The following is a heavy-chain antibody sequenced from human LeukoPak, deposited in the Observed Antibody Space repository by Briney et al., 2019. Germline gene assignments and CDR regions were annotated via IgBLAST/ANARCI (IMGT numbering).Heavy chain of an antibody. CDR2: IYHSGST. CDR1: GGSISSGGYS. V-gene: IGHV4-30-2*01. Sequence: SETLSLTCAVSGGSISSGGYSWSWIRQPPGKGLEWIGYIYHSGSTYYNPSLKSRVTISVDRSKNQFSLKLSSVTAADTAVYYCAREGGPLYYYGSGSRNDAFDIWGQGTMVTVSS. J-gene: IGHJ3*02. CDR3: AREGGPLYYYGSGSRNDAFDI. D-gene: IGHD3-10*01.